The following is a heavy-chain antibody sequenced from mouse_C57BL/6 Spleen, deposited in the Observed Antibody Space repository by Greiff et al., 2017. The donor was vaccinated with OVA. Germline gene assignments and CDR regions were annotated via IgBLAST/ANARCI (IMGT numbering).Heavy chain of an antibody. Sequence: QVQLQQSGPELVKPGASVKISCKASGYAFSSSWMNWVKQRPGKGLEWIGRIYPGDGDTNYNGKFKGKATLTADKSSSTAYMQLSSLTSEDSAVCFCARAELALDYWGQGTTLTVSS. J-gene: IGHJ2*01. D-gene: IGHD4-1*01. CDR2: IYPGDGDT. V-gene: IGHV1-82*01. CDR3: ARAELALDY. CDR1: GYAFSSSW.